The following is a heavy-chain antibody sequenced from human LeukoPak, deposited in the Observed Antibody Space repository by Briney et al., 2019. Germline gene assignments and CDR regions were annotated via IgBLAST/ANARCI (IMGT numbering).Heavy chain of an antibody. Sequence: SETLSLTCAVSGGSISGSNWWSWVRQPPGKGLEWIGEIYHSGSTNYNPSLKSRVTISVDKSKNQFSLKLSSVTAADTAVYYCASGSAGTSFYSFDIWGQGTMVTVSS. CDR3: ASGSAGTSFYSFDI. CDR2: IYHSGST. D-gene: IGHD2-15*01. V-gene: IGHV4-4*02. CDR1: GGSISGSNW. J-gene: IGHJ3*02.